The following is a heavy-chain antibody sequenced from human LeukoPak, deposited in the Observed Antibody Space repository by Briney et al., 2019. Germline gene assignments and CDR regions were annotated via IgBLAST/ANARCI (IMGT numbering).Heavy chain of an antibody. J-gene: IGHJ4*02. CDR3: AREGPRGNSQFDY. CDR2: IWYDGGNK. D-gene: IGHD2/OR15-2a*01. Sequence: PGRSLRLSCAASGFTFSSYGMHWVRQAPGKGLEWEALIWYDGGNKYYTDSVKGRLTISRDNSKNTLYLQMNSLRAEDTAIYYCAREGPRGNSQFDYWGQGTLVTVSS. CDR1: GFTFSSYG. V-gene: IGHV3-33*01.